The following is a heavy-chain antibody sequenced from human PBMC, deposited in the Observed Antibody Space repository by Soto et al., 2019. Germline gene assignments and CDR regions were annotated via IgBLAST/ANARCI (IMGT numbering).Heavy chain of an antibody. J-gene: IGHJ5*02. V-gene: IGHV4-31*03. D-gene: IGHD2-15*01. Sequence: QVQLQESGPGLVKPSQTLSLTCTVSGGSISSGDYYWSWIRQHPGKGLEWIGYIYYSGSTYYNPSLTSRVTISVDTSKNQCSLKLSSVTAADTPVYYCARWWRATRQGFDPWRQGTLVTVSS. CDR1: GGSISSGDYY. CDR3: ARWWRATRQGFDP. CDR2: IYYSGST.